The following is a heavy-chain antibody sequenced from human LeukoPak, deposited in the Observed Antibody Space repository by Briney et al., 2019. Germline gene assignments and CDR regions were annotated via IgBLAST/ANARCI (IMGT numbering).Heavy chain of an antibody. V-gene: IGHV4-39*01. CDR2: IYHNGST. Sequence: SEILSLTCSVSGGSLSSSSYYWAWIRQPPGKGLEWIGSIYHNGSTYYNPSLKGRVTISVDTSKNQFSLKLYSVTAADTAVYYCASRIGYWGQGTLVTVSS. CDR1: GGSLSSSSYY. J-gene: IGHJ4*02. CDR3: ASRIGY.